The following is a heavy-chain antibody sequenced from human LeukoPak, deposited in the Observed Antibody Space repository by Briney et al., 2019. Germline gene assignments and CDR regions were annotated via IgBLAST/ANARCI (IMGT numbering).Heavy chain of an antibody. CDR3: ARGGSTDSIHSCGGNCYFLDY. D-gene: IGHD2-21*02. J-gene: IGHJ4*02. CDR1: GYTFTGNH. Sequence: ASVKVSCKASGYTFTGNHMHWVRQAPRQGLEWMGWINPNSGGTNYAQKFQGRVIMTRDTSISTAYMELSRLGSDDTAVYYCARGGSTDSIHSCGGNCYFLDYWGQGTLVTVSS. V-gene: IGHV1-2*02. CDR2: INPNSGGT.